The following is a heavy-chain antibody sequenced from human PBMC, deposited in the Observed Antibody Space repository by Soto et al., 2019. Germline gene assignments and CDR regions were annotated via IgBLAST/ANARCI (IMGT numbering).Heavy chain of an antibody. V-gene: IGHV1-18*01. D-gene: IGHD6-19*01. CDR3: ATDRHVAGVPVY. CDR2: ISTYNANT. CDR1: GYTFTSYG. Sequence: GASVKVSCKASGYTFTSYGISWVRQAPGQGPEWMGWISTYNANTEYAEKFQGRVTMTEDTSTDTAYMELSSLRSEDTAVYYCATDRHVAGVPVYWGQGTLVTVSS. J-gene: IGHJ4*02.